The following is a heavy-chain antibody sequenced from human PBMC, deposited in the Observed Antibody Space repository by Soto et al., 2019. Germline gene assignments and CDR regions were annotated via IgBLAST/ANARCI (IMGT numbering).Heavy chain of an antibody. J-gene: IGHJ4*02. V-gene: IGHV6-1*01. CDR2: TYYRSKWYN. CDR1: GDSVSSNSAA. D-gene: IGHD6-13*01. Sequence: SQTLSLTCAISGDSVSSNSAAWNWIRQSPSRGLEWLGRTYYRSKWYNDYAVSVKSRISVNPDTSKNQFSLQLNSVTPEDTAVYYCARAGIHSSSWIFDYWGKGALVTVSS. CDR3: ARAGIHSSSWIFDY.